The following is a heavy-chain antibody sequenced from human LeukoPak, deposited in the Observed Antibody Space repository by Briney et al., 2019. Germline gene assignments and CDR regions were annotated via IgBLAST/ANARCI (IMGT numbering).Heavy chain of an antibody. J-gene: IGHJ4*02. Sequence: ASVKVSCKASGGTFSSYAISGVRQAPGQGLEWMGRIIPIFGTANYAQKFQGRVTITTDESTSTAYMELSSLRSEDTAVYYCARDNYPIFGVVITLSYWGQGTLVTVSS. CDR3: ARDNYPIFGVVITLSY. V-gene: IGHV1-69*05. D-gene: IGHD3-3*01. CDR2: IIPIFGTA. CDR1: GGTFSSYA.